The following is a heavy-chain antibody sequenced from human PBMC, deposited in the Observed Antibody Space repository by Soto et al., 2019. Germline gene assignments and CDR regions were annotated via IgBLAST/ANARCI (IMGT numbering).Heavy chain of an antibody. Sequence: PSVTLCLTKTVSEGSSISHYWSWILQPPGKGLEWIGYIYYSGSTNYNPSLKSRVTISVDTSKNQISLKLSHVTAAATGVYYCPGLGAYSQETQFWGHRTLVIV. J-gene: IGHJ1*01. V-gene: IGHV4-59*08. D-gene: IGHD3-16*01. CDR2: IYYSGST. CDR1: EGSSISHY. CDR3: PGLGAYSQETQF.